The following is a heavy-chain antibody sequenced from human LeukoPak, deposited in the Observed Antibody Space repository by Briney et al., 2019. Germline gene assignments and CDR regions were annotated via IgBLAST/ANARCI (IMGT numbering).Heavy chain of an antibody. V-gene: IGHV3-21*01. D-gene: IGHD3-10*01. Sequence: GGSLRLSCAASGLTFTSYSMNWVRQAPGKGLEWVSSISSSSSYIYYADSVKGRFTISRDNAKNSLYLQMNSLRAEDTAMYYCARYGSGTSYITNYFDYWGQGTLVTVSS. CDR2: ISSSSSYI. CDR1: GLTFTSYS. J-gene: IGHJ4*02. CDR3: ARYGSGTSYITNYFDY.